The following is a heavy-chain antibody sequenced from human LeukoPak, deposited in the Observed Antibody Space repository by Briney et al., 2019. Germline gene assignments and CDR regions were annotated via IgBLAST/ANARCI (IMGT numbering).Heavy chain of an antibody. D-gene: IGHD3-10*01. CDR3: ATTMVRGVIASRSTIDY. V-gene: IGHV3-23*01. CDR2: ISGSGGST. Sequence: GGSLRLSCSASGFTFSSYAVSWVRQAPGKGLEWVSAISGSGGSTYYADSVKGRFTISRDNSKNTLYLQMNSLRAEDTAVYYCATTMVRGVIASRSTIDYWGQGTLVTVSS. CDR1: GFTFSSYA. J-gene: IGHJ4*02.